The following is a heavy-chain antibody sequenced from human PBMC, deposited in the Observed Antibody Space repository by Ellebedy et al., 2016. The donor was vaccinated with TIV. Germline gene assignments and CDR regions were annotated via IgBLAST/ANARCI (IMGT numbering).Heavy chain of an antibody. J-gene: IGHJ4*02. Sequence: ASVKVSXXASGYTFTSYYMHWVRQAPGQGLEWMGIINSSGGSTSYAQKFQGRVTMTRDTSTSTVYMELSSLRSEDTAVYYCARGYCSGGSCQKFYYFDYWGQGTLVTVSS. CDR3: ARGYCSGGSCQKFYYFDY. CDR1: GYTFTSYY. D-gene: IGHD2-15*01. CDR2: INSSGGST. V-gene: IGHV1-46*01.